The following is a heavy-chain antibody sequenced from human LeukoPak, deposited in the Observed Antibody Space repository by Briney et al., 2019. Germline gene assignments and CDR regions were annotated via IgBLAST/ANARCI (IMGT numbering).Heavy chain of an antibody. CDR1: GFTFSSYA. CDR2: ISYDGSKR. Sequence: GGSLRLSCAASGFTFSSYAMSWVRQAPGKGLEWVAVISYDGSKRYYADSVKGRFTISRDNSKNAFLQMNSLRAEDTAVYYCARDAFIAAAGIRGAPSDYWGQGTLVTVSS. V-gene: IGHV3-30-3*01. CDR3: ARDAFIAAAGIRGAPSDY. D-gene: IGHD6-13*01. J-gene: IGHJ4*02.